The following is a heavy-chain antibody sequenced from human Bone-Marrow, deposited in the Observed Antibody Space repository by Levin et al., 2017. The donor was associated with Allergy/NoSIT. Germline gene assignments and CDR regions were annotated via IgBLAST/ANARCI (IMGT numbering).Heavy chain of an antibody. V-gene: IGHV3-48*03. CDR3: ARDLRADDFWSGPYFDY. CDR2: ISSSGSTI. Sequence: GGSLRLSCAASGFTFSSYEMNWVRQAPGKGLEWVSYISSSGSTIYYADSVKGRFTISRDNAKNSLNLQMNSLRAEDTAVYYCARDLRADDFWSGPYFDYWGQGTLVTVSS. J-gene: IGHJ4*02. D-gene: IGHD3-3*01. CDR1: GFTFSSYE.